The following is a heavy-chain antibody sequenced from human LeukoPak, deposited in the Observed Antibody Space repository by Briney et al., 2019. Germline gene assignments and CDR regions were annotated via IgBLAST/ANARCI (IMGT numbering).Heavy chain of an antibody. J-gene: IGHJ4*02. V-gene: IGHV1-2*02. CDR1: VYTFTDYY. Sequence: GASVKVSCKASVYTFTDYYMHWVRQAPGQGLEWMGWINPNSGGTNYAQKFQGRVTMTRDTSISTVYMEMSRLRSDDTAVYYCARESVPAVAARRGLNYWGQGTLVAVSS. D-gene: IGHD6-6*01. CDR3: ARESVPAVAARRGLNY. CDR2: INPNSGGT.